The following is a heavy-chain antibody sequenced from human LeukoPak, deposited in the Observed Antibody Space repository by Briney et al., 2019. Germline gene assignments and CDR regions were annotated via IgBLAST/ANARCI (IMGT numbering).Heavy chain of an antibody. D-gene: IGHD3-22*01. CDR2: INHSGST. V-gene: IGHV4-34*01. J-gene: IGHJ5*02. CDR1: GGSFSGYY. Sequence: PSETLSLTCAVYGGSFSGYYWSWIRQPPGKGLEWIGEINHSGSTNYNPSLKSRVTISVDTSKNQFSLKLSSVPAADTAVYYCARALYYYDSSGYPRYNWFDPWGQGTLVTVSS. CDR3: ARALYYYDSSGYPRYNWFDP.